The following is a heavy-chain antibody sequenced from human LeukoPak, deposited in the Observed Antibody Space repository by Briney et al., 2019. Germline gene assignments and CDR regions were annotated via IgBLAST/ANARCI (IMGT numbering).Heavy chain of an antibody. D-gene: IGHD3-3*01. CDR1: GGSISSYY. CDR2: IYYSGST. Sequence: SETLSLTCTVSGGSISSYYWSWIRQPPGKGLEWIGYIYYSGSTNYNPSLKSRVTISVDTSKNQFSLKLSSVTAADTAVYYCARGLRRRFLEWLPRYYFDYWGQGALVTVPS. CDR3: ARGLRRRFLEWLPRYYFDY. J-gene: IGHJ4*02. V-gene: IGHV4-59*01.